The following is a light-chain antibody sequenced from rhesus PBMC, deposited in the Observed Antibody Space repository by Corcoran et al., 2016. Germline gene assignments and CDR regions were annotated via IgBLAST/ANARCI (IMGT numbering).Light chain of an antibody. CDR1: SSDIGGYNY. Sequence: QAALTQPPSVSGSPGQSVTISCPGTSSDIGGYNYVSWYQQHPGKAPKLMIYDVSKRPSGVSDRFSGSKSVNTASLTISGLQAEDEADYYCSSYAGSNTFIFGVGTRLTVL. CDR2: DVS. V-gene: IGLV2-23*01. CDR3: SSYAGSNTFI. J-gene: IGLJ1*01.